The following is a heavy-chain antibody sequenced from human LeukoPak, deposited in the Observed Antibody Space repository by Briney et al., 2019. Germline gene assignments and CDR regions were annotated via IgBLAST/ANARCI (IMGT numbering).Heavy chain of an antibody. Sequence: PSETLSLTCSVSGASISSYYWSWIRQPAGQGLEWIGRVQTSGSAKYNPSLKSRVTISVDKSNNQFSLKVNSVTAADTAVYYCARDFLSGPNWFDPWGQGTLVTVSS. J-gene: IGHJ5*02. D-gene: IGHD3-3*01. CDR2: VQTSGSA. V-gene: IGHV4-4*07. CDR1: GASISSYY. CDR3: ARDFLSGPNWFDP.